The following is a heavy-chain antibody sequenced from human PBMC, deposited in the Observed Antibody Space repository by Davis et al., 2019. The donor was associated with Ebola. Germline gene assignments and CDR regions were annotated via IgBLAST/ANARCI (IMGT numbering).Heavy chain of an antibody. CDR3: ARGQRYYYDSSGYPAFVW. Sequence: PSETLSLTCAVYGGSFSGYYWSWIRQPPGKGLEWIGEINHSGSTNYNPSLKSRVTISVDTSKNQFSLKLSSVTAADTAVYYCARGQRYYYDSSGYPAFVWWGQGTLVTVSS. CDR1: GGSFSGYY. D-gene: IGHD3-22*01. V-gene: IGHV4-34*01. CDR2: INHSGST. J-gene: IGHJ4*02.